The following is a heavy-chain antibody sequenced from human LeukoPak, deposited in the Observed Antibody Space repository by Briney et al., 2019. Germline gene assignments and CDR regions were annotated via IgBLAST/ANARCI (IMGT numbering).Heavy chain of an antibody. CDR2: IGFSTTYI. CDR1: AFTFSSHT. CDR3: ARDINSVAFDM. J-gene: IGHJ3*02. Sequence: GGSLRLSCACSAFTFSSHTIIWVREAPGRVLEWVSCIGFSTTYIHYADSVKGRFTVTRDNAKGSVSLQMNSLRAEDTAVYYCARDINSVAFDMWGQGTVVTVSS. D-gene: IGHD1-1*01. V-gene: IGHV3-21*01.